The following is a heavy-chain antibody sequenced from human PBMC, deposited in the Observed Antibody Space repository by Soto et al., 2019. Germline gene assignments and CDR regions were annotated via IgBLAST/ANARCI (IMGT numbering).Heavy chain of an antibody. CDR1: GYTFTSYG. CDR2: ISAYNGNT. V-gene: IGHV1-18*01. D-gene: IGHD3-3*01. Sequence: ASVKVSCQASGYTFTSYGISWVRQAPGQGLEWMGWISAYNGNTNYAQKLQGRVTMTTDTSTSTAYMELRSLRSDDTAVYYCARAVITIFGVAFYETKINWFDPWGQGTLVTVSS. CDR3: ARAVITIFGVAFYETKINWFDP. J-gene: IGHJ5*02.